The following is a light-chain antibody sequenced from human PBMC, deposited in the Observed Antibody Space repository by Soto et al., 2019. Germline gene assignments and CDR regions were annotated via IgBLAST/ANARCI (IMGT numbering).Light chain of an antibody. J-gene: IGKJ1*01. CDR2: GAS. CDR1: QSVSSN. V-gene: IGKV3-15*01. Sequence: EIVMTQSPATLSVSPGERATLSCRASQSVSSNLAWYQQKPGQVPRLLIYGASTRATGIPSRFSGSGSGTEFTLTTSSLHSEDFADYYCQQYNNWPRTFGQGTNVEIK. CDR3: QQYNNWPRT.